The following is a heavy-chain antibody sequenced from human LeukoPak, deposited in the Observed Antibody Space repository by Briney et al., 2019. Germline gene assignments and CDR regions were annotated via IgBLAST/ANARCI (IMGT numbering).Heavy chain of an antibody. Sequence: SETLSLTCAVYGGSFSAYYWSWIRQPPGKGLEWIGEINHSGSTNYNPSLKSRVTISVDTSKDQFSLKVSSVTAADTAVYYCARGGFYCGGDCYVDYWGQGTLVTVSS. CDR2: INHSGST. V-gene: IGHV4-34*01. CDR3: ARGGFYCGGDCYVDY. J-gene: IGHJ4*02. D-gene: IGHD2-21*02. CDR1: GGSFSAYY.